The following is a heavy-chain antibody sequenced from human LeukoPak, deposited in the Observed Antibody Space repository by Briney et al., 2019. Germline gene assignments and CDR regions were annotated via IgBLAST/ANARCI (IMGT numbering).Heavy chain of an antibody. Sequence: ASVTVSCKASGYTFTSYDINWVRQATGPGLEWMGWMNPNSGNTGYAQKFQGRVTITRNTSISTAYLELSSLRSEDTAVYYCARGVLVTAISQAYYYYMDVWGKGTTVTVSS. V-gene: IGHV1-8*03. CDR1: GYTFTSYD. J-gene: IGHJ6*03. CDR2: MNPNSGNT. CDR3: ARGVLVTAISQAYYYYMDV. D-gene: IGHD2-21*02.